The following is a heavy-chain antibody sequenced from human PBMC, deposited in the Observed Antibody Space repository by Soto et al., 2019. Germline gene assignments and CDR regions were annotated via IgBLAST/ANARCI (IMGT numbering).Heavy chain of an antibody. Sequence: EVQLLESGGGLVQPGGSLRLSCAASGFTFSTYAMSWVRQAPGKGLEWVSTITGSGGSTYYADSVKGRFTISRDNSKNTLYLQMNGLRAEDTAVYSCANHWDLRSPIDSWGQGTLVTVSS. V-gene: IGHV3-23*01. CDR1: GFTFSTYA. CDR3: ANHWDLRSPIDS. D-gene: IGHD7-27*01. J-gene: IGHJ4*02. CDR2: ITGSGGST.